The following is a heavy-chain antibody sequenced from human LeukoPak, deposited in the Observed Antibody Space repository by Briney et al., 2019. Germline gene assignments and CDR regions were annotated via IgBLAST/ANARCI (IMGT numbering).Heavy chain of an antibody. D-gene: IGHD3-22*01. CDR2: ISWNSGSI. Sequence: GRSLRLSCAASGFTFDDYAMHWVRQAPGKGLEWVSGISWNSGSIGYADSVKGRLTISRDNAKNSLYLQMNSLRAEDTALYYCAKDIHQGYDSSGYDGGFDYWGQGTLVTVSS. CDR1: GFTFDDYA. CDR3: AKDIHQGYDSSGYDGGFDY. V-gene: IGHV3-9*01. J-gene: IGHJ4*02.